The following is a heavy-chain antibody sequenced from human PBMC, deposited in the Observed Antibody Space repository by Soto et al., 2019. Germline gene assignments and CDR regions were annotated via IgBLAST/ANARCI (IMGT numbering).Heavy chain of an antibody. Sequence: QITLKASGPTQVKPTQTLTLTCSFSGCSLITSGMGLCWIRQPPAQALECLALINWDGDEPYRPSLRNRLTITRDTSKNQVVLTITNMALVDTATYYCANTIVAMFGFVSWGQGALVTVSS. CDR2: INWDGDE. CDR3: ANTIVAMFGFVS. V-gene: IGHV2-5*02. D-gene: IGHD3-10*02. J-gene: IGHJ4*02. CDR1: GCSLITSGMG.